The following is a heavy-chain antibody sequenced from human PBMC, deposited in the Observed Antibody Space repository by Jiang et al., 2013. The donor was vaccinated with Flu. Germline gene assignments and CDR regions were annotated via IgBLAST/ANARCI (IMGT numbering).Heavy chain of an antibody. Sequence: TCAVYGGSFSGYYWSWIRQPPGKGLEWIGEINHSGSTNYNPSLKSRVTISVDTSKNQFSLKLSSVTAADTAVYYCARVKPIPSRGWFDPWGQGTLVTVSS. CDR2: INHSGST. J-gene: IGHJ5*02. D-gene: IGHD1-26*01. V-gene: IGHV4-34*01. CDR1: GGSFSGYY. CDR3: ARVKPIPSRGWFDP.